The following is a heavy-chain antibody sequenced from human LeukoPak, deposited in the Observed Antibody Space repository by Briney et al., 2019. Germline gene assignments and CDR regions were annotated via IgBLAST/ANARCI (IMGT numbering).Heavy chain of an antibody. CDR2: IYSGGST. V-gene: IGHV3-53*01. Sequence: GGSLRLSCAASGFTFSSYWMSWVRQAPGKGLEWVSVIYSGGSTYYADSVKGRFTISRDNSKNTLYLQMNSLRAEDTAVYYCARAPSPAGDYGDYGGDYWGQGTLVTVSS. CDR1: GFTFSSYW. CDR3: ARAPSPAGDYGDYGGDY. D-gene: IGHD4-17*01. J-gene: IGHJ4*02.